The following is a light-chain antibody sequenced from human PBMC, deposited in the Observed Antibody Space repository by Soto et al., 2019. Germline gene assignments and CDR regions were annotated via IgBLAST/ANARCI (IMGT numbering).Light chain of an antibody. CDR1: QSLSSY. J-gene: IGKJ2*01. CDR2: DAS. V-gene: IGKV3-11*01. Sequence: IVLTQSPATLSFSPGERATLSCRASQSLSSYLAWYQHKPGQAPSLLIYDASNRASGIPARFSGSGSGTAFNLPISSLEPVDSVVSSCQQRHNRLFGKGTTVEIK. CDR3: QQRHNRL.